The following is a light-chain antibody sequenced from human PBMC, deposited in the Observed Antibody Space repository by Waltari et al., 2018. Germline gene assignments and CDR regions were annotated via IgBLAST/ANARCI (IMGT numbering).Light chain of an antibody. V-gene: IGLV2-23*02. CDR1: NNDIGSYNL. Sequence: QSALTQPASVSGSPGQSITISCTGTNNDIGSYNLVSWYQQHPGKAPKFMIFEVNKRPSGVSNHFSGSKSGNTASLTVSGLHPEDEADYYCCSYAGTPRVVFGGGTKLTVL. CDR3: CSYAGTPRVV. J-gene: IGLJ2*01. CDR2: EVN.